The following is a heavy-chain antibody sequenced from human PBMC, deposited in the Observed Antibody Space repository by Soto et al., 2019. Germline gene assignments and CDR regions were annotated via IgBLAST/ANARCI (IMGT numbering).Heavy chain of an antibody. Sequence: TGGSLRLSCAASGFTFDDYAMHWVRQAPGKGLEWVSGISWNSGSIGYADSVKGRFTISRDNAKNSLYLQMNSLRAEDTALYYCAKETLAAAALPAFDYWGQGTLVTVSS. J-gene: IGHJ4*02. D-gene: IGHD6-13*01. CDR2: ISWNSGSI. CDR1: GFTFDDYA. V-gene: IGHV3-9*01. CDR3: AKETLAAAALPAFDY.